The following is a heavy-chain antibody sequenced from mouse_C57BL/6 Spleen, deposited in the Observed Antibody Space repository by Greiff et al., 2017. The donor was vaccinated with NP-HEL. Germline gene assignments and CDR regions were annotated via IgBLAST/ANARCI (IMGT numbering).Heavy chain of an antibody. CDR2: IYPGDGDT. Sequence: QVHVKQSGPELVKPGASVKISCKASGYAFSSSWMNWVKQRPGKGLEWIGRIYPGDGDTNYNGKFKGKATLTADKSSSTAYMQLSSLTSEDSAVYFCARVTTVRNFDYWGQGTTLTVSS. CDR3: ARVTTVRNFDY. CDR1: GYAFSSSW. D-gene: IGHD1-1*01. V-gene: IGHV1-82*01. J-gene: IGHJ2*01.